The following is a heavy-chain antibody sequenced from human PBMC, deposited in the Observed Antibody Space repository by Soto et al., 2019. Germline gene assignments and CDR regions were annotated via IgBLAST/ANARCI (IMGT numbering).Heavy chain of an antibody. V-gene: IGHV3-15*07. D-gene: IGHD3-9*01. CDR3: TTGKGDELRYLTYYYYGMDV. CDR2: IKSKTDGGTT. J-gene: IGHJ6*02. CDR1: GFTFSNAW. Sequence: PGGSLRLSCAASGFTFSNAWMNWVRQAPGKGLEWVGRIKSKTDGGTTDYAAPVKGRFTISRDDSKNTLCLQMNSLKTEDTAVYYCTTGKGDELRYLTYYYYGMDVWGQGTTVTVSS.